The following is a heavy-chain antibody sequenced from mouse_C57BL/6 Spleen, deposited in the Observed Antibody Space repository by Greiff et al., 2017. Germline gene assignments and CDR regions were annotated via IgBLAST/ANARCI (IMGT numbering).Heavy chain of an antibody. CDR2: INPSTGGT. CDR1: GYSFTGYY. J-gene: IGHJ2*01. D-gene: IGHD2-1*01. Sequence: VQLKESGPELVKPGASVKISCKASGYSFTGYYMNWVKQSPEQSLEWIGEINPSTGGTTYNQKFKAKATLTVDKSSSTAYMQLKSLTSEDSAVYYCARPPHLLSRDYFDDWGQGTTLTVSS. CDR3: ARPPHLLSRDYFDD. V-gene: IGHV1-42*01.